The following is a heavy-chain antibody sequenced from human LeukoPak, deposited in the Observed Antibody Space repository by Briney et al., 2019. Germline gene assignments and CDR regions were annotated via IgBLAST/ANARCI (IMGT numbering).Heavy chain of an antibody. CDR2: IYYSGST. J-gene: IGHJ4*02. CDR1: GGSISSSSYY. V-gene: IGHV4-39*01. Sequence: PSETLSLTCTVSGGSISSSSYYWGWIRLPPGKGLEWIGSIYYSGSTYYNPSLKSRVTISVDTSKNQFSLKLSSVTAADTAVYYCASLDREPIAVAVWGQGTLVTVSS. CDR3: ASLDREPIAVAV. D-gene: IGHD6-19*01.